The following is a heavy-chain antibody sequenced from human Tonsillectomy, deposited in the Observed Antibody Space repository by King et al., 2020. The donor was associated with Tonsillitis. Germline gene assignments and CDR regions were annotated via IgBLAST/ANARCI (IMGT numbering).Heavy chain of an antibody. CDR2: IVGAATHT. Sequence: QLVQSGGGLVQPGGSLRLSCAASGFTFSTYAMTWVRQAPGKGLEWVSTIVGAATHTYYADSVRGRFTISRDNSKNTLFLQMISLRADDTALYYCAFGSGRPGYFDNWGQGTLVTVSS. D-gene: IGHD2-15*01. CDR1: GFTFSTYA. V-gene: IGHV3-23*04. J-gene: IGHJ4*02. CDR3: AFGSGRPGYFDN.